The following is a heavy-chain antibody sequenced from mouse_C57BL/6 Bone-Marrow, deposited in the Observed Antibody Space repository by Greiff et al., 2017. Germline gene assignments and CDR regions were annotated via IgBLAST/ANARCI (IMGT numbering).Heavy chain of an antibody. Sequence: QVQLQQPGAELVKPGASVKLSCKASGYTFTSYWMQWVKQRPGQGLEWIGEIDPSDSYTNYNQKFKGKATLTVDKSSSAAYMQLSSLTSEDSAVYYCARDGSRYLDVWGRGTTVTVAA. CDR3: ARDGSRYLDV. CDR1: GYTFTSYW. CDR2: IDPSDSYT. D-gene: IGHD1-1*02. J-gene: IGHJ1*03. V-gene: IGHV1-50*01.